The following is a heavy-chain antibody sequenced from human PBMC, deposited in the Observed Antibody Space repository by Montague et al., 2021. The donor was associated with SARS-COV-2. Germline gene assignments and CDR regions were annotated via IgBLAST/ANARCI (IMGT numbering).Heavy chain of an antibody. Sequence: CAISGDSVSRNTAFWNWVRQSPPRGLEFLGRTYYRYKWQNDYAVSVRSRITINPDTSKNQFSLHLNSVTPEDTAVYYCSRGTLRFGMDVWGQGTTVTVSS. J-gene: IGHJ6*02. CDR2: TYYRYKWQN. D-gene: IGHD4-17*01. V-gene: IGHV6-1*01. CDR1: GDSVSRNTAF. CDR3: SRGTLRFGMDV.